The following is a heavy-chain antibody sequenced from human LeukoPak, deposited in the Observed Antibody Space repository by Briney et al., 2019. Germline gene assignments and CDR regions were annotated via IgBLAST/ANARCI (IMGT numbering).Heavy chain of an antibody. D-gene: IGHD2-15*01. J-gene: IGHJ4*02. V-gene: IGHV3-30*18. CDR2: ISYDGSNK. CDR3: AKDASGRGEAGGSYYFDC. CDR1: GFTFSSYG. Sequence: GGSLRLSCAASGFTFSSYGMHWVRQAPGKGLEWVAVISYDGSNKYYADSVKGRFTISRDNSKNTLYLQMNSLRAEDTAVYYCAKDASGRGEAGGSYYFDCWGQGTLVTASS.